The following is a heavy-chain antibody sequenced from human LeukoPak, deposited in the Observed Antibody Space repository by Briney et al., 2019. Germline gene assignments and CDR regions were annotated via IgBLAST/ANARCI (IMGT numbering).Heavy chain of an antibody. Sequence: PSETLSLTCTVSGDSISGHYWTWIRQPPGKGLEWIGYIYYSGSTNYNPSLKSRVTISVDTSKNQFSLKLSSVTAADTAVYYCARGGTSSWYYFDYWGQGTLVTVSS. V-gene: IGHV4-59*11. CDR3: ARGGTSSWYYFDY. D-gene: IGHD6-13*01. CDR1: GDSISGHY. J-gene: IGHJ4*02. CDR2: IYYSGST.